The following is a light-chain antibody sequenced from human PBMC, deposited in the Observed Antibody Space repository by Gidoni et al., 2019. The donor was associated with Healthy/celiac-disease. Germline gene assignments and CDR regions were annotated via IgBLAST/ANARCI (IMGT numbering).Light chain of an antibody. CDR2: GKN. V-gene: IGLV3-19*01. Sequence: SSELTQDPAVSVALGQTVRSTCQGDSLRSYYASWYQQQPGQAPVLVIYGKNNRPSGIPDRFSGSSSGNTASLTIPGAQAEDEADYFCNSRDSSGNHLVFGGGTKLTVL. CDR3: NSRDSSGNHLV. J-gene: IGLJ2*01. CDR1: SLRSYY.